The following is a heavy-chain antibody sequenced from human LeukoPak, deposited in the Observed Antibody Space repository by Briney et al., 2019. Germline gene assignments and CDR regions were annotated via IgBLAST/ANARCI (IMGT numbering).Heavy chain of an antibody. CDR2: MNGNGGIT. D-gene: IGHD1-1*01. CDR1: GFTFSSRA. Sequence: PGGSLILSWATCGFTFSSRAMTWVRQAPGKRLEWHAAMNGNGGITLYADCERGRITISRDNYKNTLYLQMNSLRAEETAVYYCAKSGTGTTLDYYYYCMDVWGQRTTLTVP. CDR3: AKSGTGTTLDYYYYCMDV. J-gene: IGHJ6*02. V-gene: IGHV3-23*01.